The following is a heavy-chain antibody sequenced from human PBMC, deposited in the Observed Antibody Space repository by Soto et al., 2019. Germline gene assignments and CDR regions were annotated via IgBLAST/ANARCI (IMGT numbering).Heavy chain of an antibody. V-gene: IGHV4-30-2*01. J-gene: IGHJ4*02. CDR2: ISHLEST. D-gene: IGHD5-12*01. Sequence: DLAWLGYISHLESTFYNPSFQSRLTLSIDRSKNQFSLKLASMTAADTAVYYCARGGGYDPFDYWGQGTLVTVAS. CDR3: ARGGGYDPFDY.